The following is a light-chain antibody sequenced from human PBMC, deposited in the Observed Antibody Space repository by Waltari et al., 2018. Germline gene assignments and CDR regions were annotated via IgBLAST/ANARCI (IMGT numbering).Light chain of an antibody. J-gene: IGLJ3*02. CDR2: DNN. CDR1: SSNIASNY. CDR3: GTWDSSLSAWV. V-gene: IGLV1-51*01. Sequence: QSVLTQPPSVSAAPGQTVTISCSGSSSNIASNYVSWYQHLPGTAPKLLIYDNNKRLSEIPYRFSGSKSGTSATLGITGLQTGDEADYYCGTWDSSLSAWVFGGGTKLAVL.